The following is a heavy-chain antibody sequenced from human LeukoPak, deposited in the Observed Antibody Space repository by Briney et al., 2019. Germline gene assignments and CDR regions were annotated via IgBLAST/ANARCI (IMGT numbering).Heavy chain of an antibody. Sequence: ETLSLTCTVSGGSISSSSYYWGWIRQPPGKGLEWIGSIYYSGSTYYNPSLKSRVTISVDTSKNQFSLKLSSVTAADTAVYYCARALASSSWYWFDPWGQGTLVTVSS. V-gene: IGHV4-39*07. J-gene: IGHJ5*02. CDR3: ARALASSSWYWFDP. CDR2: IYYSGST. CDR1: GGSISSSSYY. D-gene: IGHD6-13*01.